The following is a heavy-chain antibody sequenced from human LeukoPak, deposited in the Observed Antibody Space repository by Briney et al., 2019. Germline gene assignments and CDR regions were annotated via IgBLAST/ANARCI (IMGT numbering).Heavy chain of an antibody. Sequence: PSETLSLTCAVYGESFSGYYWSWIRQPPGMGLEWIGSIYYTGNTYYNASLKSQVSISIDTSKNQFSLKLTSVTAADTAVYYCARQTGSGLFILPGGQGTLVTVSS. CDR2: IYYTGNT. CDR3: ARQTGSGLFILP. V-gene: IGHV4-34*01. J-gene: IGHJ4*02. CDR1: GESFSGYY. D-gene: IGHD3/OR15-3a*01.